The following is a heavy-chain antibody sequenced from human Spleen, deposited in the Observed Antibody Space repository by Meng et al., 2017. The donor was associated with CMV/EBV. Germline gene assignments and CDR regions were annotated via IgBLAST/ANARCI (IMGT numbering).Heavy chain of an antibody. CDR1: GFTFSYYG. D-gene: IGHD6-19*01. V-gene: IGHV3-30*02. CDR3: AKDQRYTSGSDY. J-gene: IGHJ4*02. Sequence: CAASGFTFSYYGMHWVRQAPGKGLAWVAFIRYDGSSKYYADSVRGRFTISRDNSDNTLYLQMNSLRAEDTALYYCAKDQRYTSGSDYWGQGTLVTVSS. CDR2: IRYDGSSK.